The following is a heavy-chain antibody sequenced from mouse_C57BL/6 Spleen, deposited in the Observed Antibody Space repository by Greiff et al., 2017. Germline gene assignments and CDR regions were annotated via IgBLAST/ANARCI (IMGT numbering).Heavy chain of an antibody. CDR3: AREGDGGYFDY. CDR1: GFTFSDYY. D-gene: IGHD3-3*01. V-gene: IGHV5-16*01. Sequence: EVKLVESEGGLVQPGSSMKLSCTASGFTFSDYYMAWVRQVPEKGLEWVANINYDGSSTYYLDSLKSRFIISRDNAKNILYLQMSSLKSEDTATYYCAREGDGGYFDYWGQGTTLTVSS. CDR2: INYDGSST. J-gene: IGHJ2*01.